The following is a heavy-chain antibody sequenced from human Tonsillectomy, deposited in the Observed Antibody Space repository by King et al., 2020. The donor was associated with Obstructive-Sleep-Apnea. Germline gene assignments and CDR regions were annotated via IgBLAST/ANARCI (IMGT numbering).Heavy chain of an antibody. CDR3: ARLGEVGYSYGPFDC. Sequence: QLVQSGAEVKKPGASLRLSCKGSGYNFTSYWIPWVRQMPGKGLEWMGRIDPSDSYTNYSPSFQGHVTISIDKSISTAYLQWSSLKPSDTAIYYCARLGEVGYSYGPFDCWGQGTLVTVSS. D-gene: IGHD5-18*01. CDR2: IDPSDSYT. CDR1: GYNFTSYW. V-gene: IGHV5-10-1*01. J-gene: IGHJ4*02.